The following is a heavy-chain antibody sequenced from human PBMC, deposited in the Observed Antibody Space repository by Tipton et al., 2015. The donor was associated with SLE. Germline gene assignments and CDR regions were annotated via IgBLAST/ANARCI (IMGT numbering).Heavy chain of an antibody. V-gene: IGHV4-59*11. J-gene: IGHJ4*02. D-gene: IGHD2-15*01. CDR1: GGSISSHY. Sequence: TLSLTCTVSGGSISSHYWSWIRQPPGKGLEWIGYISYSETTNYNPPLQSRVTISVDTSKNQFSLKLRSVTAADTAVYYCAGAWQGYCSGGTCYVLDYWGQGTLVTVSS. CDR2: ISYSETT. CDR3: AGAWQGYCSGGTCYVLDY.